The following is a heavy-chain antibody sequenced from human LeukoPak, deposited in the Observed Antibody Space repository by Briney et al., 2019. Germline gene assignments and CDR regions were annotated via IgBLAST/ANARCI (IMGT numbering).Heavy chain of an antibody. CDR2: IYTSGST. D-gene: IGHD3-9*01. CDR3: ARGGPDILTGNGDGDLDY. J-gene: IGHJ4*02. CDR1: GGSISSGSYY. V-gene: IGHV4-61*02. Sequence: SETLSLTCTVSGGSISSGSYYWSWIRQPAGKGLEWIGRIYTSGSTNYNPSLKSRVTISVDTSKNQFSLKLSSVTAADTAVYYCARGGPDILTGNGDGDLDYWGQGTLVTVSS.